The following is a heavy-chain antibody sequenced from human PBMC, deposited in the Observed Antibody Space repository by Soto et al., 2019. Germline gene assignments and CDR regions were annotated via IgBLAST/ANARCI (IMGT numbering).Heavy chain of an antibody. D-gene: IGHD6-19*01. CDR1: GFTFSSYW. V-gene: IGHV3-7*04. Sequence: EVQLVESGGGLVQPGGSLRLSCAASGFTFSSYWMSWVRQAPGKGLEWVANIKQDGSEKDYVDSVKGRFTISRDNAKNSLYLQMNSLRAEDTAVYYCARGLGWLRSYYYYYSMDVWGQGTTVTVSS. J-gene: IGHJ6*02. CDR2: IKQDGSEK. CDR3: ARGLGWLRSYYYYYSMDV.